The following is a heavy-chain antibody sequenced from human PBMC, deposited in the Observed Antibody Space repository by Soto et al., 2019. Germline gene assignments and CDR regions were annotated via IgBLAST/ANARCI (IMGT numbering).Heavy chain of an antibody. D-gene: IGHD3-10*01. V-gene: IGHV6-1*01. Sequence: SQTLSLTCAISGDSVSSNSAAWNWIRQSPSRGLEWLGRTYYRSKWYNDYAVSVKSRITSNPDTSKNQFSLQLNSVTPEDTAVYYCARDYKSGLGPKAPLDYWGQGTLVTVSS. CDR2: TYYRSKWYN. CDR1: GDSVSSNSAA. CDR3: ARDYKSGLGPKAPLDY. J-gene: IGHJ4*02.